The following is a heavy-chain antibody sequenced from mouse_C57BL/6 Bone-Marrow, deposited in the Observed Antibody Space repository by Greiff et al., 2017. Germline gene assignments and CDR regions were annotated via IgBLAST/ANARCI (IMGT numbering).Heavy chain of an antibody. CDR1: GYTFTSYG. V-gene: IGHV1-81*01. J-gene: IGHJ2*01. CDR3: ARAEIYYYAY. D-gene: IGHD1-1*01. CDR2: IDPRSGNT. Sequence: QVQLKESGAELARPGASVKLSCKASGYTFTSYGISWVKQRTGQGLEWIGEIDPRSGNTYYNEKFKGKATLTADKSSSTAYMELRSLTSEDSAVYFCARAEIYYYAYWGQGTTLTVSS.